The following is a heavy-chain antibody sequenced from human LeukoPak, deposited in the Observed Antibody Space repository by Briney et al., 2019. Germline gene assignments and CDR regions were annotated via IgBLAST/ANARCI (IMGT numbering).Heavy chain of an antibody. CDR2: IYYSGST. Sequence: SETLSLTCTVSGGSISRSGYFWGWIRQPPGKGLEWIGSIYYSGSTYYNPSLKSRVTISVDTSKNQFSLKLSSVTAADTAVYYCARLGDSGSYPNWFDPWGQGTLVTVSS. CDR3: ARLGDSGSYPNWFDP. D-gene: IGHD3-10*01. V-gene: IGHV4-39*07. J-gene: IGHJ5*02. CDR1: GGSISRSGYF.